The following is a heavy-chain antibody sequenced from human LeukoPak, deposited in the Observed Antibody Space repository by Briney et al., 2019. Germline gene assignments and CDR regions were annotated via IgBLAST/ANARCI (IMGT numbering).Heavy chain of an antibody. CDR1: GGSISSYY. CDR3: ARGPYVVVTADDAFDI. V-gene: IGHV4-59*12. CDR2: IYYSGST. Sequence: SETLSLTCTVSGGSISSYYWSWIRQPPGKGLEWIGYIYYSGSTNHNPSLKSRVTISVDTSKNQFSLKLSSVTAADTAVYYCARGPYVVVTADDAFDIWGQGTMVTVSS. J-gene: IGHJ3*02. D-gene: IGHD2-21*02.